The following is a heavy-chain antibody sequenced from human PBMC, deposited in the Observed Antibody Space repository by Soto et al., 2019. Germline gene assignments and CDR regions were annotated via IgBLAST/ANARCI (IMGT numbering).Heavy chain of an antibody. CDR3: ARERSAGKGCFYP. CDR1: GYTFTSYD. V-gene: IGHV1-8*01. J-gene: IGHJ5*02. D-gene: IGHD6-13*01. Sequence: QVQLVQSGAEVKKPGASVKVSCKASGYTFTSYDINWVRQATGQGLEWMGWMNPNSGNTGYAQKFQGRVTMTRNTSMSTAYMELSSLRSEDRAVYDCARERSAGKGCFYPWGQGTLVNVSS. CDR2: MNPNSGNT.